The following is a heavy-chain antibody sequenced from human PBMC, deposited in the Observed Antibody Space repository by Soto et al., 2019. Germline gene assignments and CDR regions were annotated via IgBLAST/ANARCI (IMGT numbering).Heavy chain of an antibody. Sequence: QVQLEESGGGVVQPGRSLRLYCTASGFAFSDYGMHWVRQAPGKGLEWVAIIFYDGSHKYYADSVKGRFTISRDNSRNTVELQMNSLRAEDTATYFCARRRSTVTTPWFYHGMDVWGRGTTVTVSS. CDR2: IFYDGSHK. CDR1: GFAFSDYG. J-gene: IGHJ6*02. V-gene: IGHV3-33*01. D-gene: IGHD4-17*01. CDR3: ARRRSTVTTPWFYHGMDV.